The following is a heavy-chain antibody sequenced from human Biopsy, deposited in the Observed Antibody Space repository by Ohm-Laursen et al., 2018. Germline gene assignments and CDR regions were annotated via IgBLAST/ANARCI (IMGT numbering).Heavy chain of an antibody. CDR1: GYTFTDYY. V-gene: IGHV1-2*02. Sequence: AASVKVSCKASGYTFTDYYIHWVRQAPGQGLEWMGWISPKSGDTNYAHKFQGNITMTRDTSMSTAYMEMSRLRCDDTAVYYCALQSVAQMKNFDYWGQGTLVTVSS. CDR2: ISPKSGDT. CDR3: ALQSVAQMKNFDY. D-gene: IGHD6-19*01. J-gene: IGHJ4*02.